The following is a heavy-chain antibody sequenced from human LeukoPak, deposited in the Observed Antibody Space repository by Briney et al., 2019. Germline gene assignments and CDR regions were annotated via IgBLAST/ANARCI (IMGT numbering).Heavy chain of an antibody. D-gene: IGHD3-10*01. CDR3: ARGQATYYYESDAFDI. J-gene: IGHJ3*02. CDR2: ISYDGSNK. V-gene: IGHV3-30*03. Sequence: GGSLRLSCAASGFTFSSYSMNWVRQAPGKGLEWVAVISYDGSNKYYADSVKGRFTISRDNSKNTLYLQMNSLRAEDTAVYYCARGQATYYYESDAFDIWGQGTMVTVSS. CDR1: GFTFSSYS.